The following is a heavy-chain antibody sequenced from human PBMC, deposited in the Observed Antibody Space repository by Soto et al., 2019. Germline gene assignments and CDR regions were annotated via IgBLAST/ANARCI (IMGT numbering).Heavy chain of an antibody. J-gene: IGHJ1*01. CDR2: INPSGGST. CDR3: AKIRSYYYDSSGAFLLAPAEYFQH. Sequence: ASVKVSCKASGYTFTSYYMHWVRQAPGQGLEWMGIINPSGGSTSYAQKFQGRVTMTRDTSTSTVYMELNSLRAEDTAVYYCAKIRSYYYDSSGAFLLAPAEYFQHWGQGTLVTVSS. V-gene: IGHV1-46*01. CDR1: GYTFTSYY. D-gene: IGHD3-22*01.